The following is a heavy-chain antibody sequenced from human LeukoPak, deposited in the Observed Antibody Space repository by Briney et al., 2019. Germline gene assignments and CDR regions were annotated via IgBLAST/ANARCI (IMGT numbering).Heavy chain of an antibody. CDR3: ARDRCSGGSCYSYFDY. V-gene: IGHV4-59*01. J-gene: IGHJ4*02. CDR2: IYYSGST. D-gene: IGHD2-15*01. Sequence: PSETLSLTYTVSGGSISSYYWSWIRQPPGKGLEWIGYIYYSGSTNYNPSLKSRVTISVDTSKNQFSLKLSSVTAADTAVYYCARDRCSGGSCYSYFDYWGQGTLVTVSS. CDR1: GGSISSYY.